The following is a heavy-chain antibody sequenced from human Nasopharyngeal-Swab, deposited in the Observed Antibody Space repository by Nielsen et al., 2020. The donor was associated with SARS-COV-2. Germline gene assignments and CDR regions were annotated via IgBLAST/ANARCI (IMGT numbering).Heavy chain of an antibody. Sequence: SQTLSLTCTVSGGSISTYYWSWIRQPPGKGLEWIGSIYYSGSTNYHPSLKSRVTFSVDPSKNQFSLKLSSVTAADTAVYYCARVPLALVGAYYSYTMDVWGKGTTVIVSS. CDR1: GGSISTYY. D-gene: IGHD6-6*01. J-gene: IGHJ6*03. V-gene: IGHV4-59*01. CDR3: ARVPLALVGAYYSYTMDV. CDR2: IYYSGST.